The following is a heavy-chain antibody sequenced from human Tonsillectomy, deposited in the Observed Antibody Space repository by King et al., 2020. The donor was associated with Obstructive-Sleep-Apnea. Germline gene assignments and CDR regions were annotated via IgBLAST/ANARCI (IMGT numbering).Heavy chain of an antibody. V-gene: IGHV1-18*01. CDR2: ISAYNGNT. CDR3: ARDRRGKDYDDSSGYYLGWFDP. J-gene: IGHJ5*02. D-gene: IGHD3-22*01. Sequence: VQLVQSGAEVKKPGASVKVSCKASGYTFTSYGINWVRLAPGQGLEWMGWISAYNGNTNYAQKLQGRVTVTTDTSTSTAYMELRSLRSDDTAMYYCARDRRGKDYDDSSGYYLGWFDPWGQGTMVTVSS. CDR1: GYTFTSYG.